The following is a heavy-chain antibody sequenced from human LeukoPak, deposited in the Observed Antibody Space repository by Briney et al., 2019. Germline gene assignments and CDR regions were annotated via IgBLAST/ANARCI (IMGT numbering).Heavy chain of an antibody. Sequence: GGSLRLSCAASGFTFSSYAMSWVRQAPGKGLEWVSAISGSGGSTYYADSVKGRFTISRDNSKNTLYLQMNSLRAEDTAVYYCAKEGGYDFWSGYYGSYFDYWGQGTLVTVSS. J-gene: IGHJ4*02. CDR3: AKEGGYDFWSGYYGSYFDY. V-gene: IGHV3-23*01. D-gene: IGHD3-3*01. CDR1: GFTFSSYA. CDR2: ISGSGGST.